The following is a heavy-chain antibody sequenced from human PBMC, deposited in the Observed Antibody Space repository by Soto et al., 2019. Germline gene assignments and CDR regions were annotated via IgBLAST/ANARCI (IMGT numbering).Heavy chain of an antibody. V-gene: IGHV6-1*01. Sequence: SQTLSLTCVISGDSVSSSSVAWNWVRQSPSRGLEWLGRTYYRCRWYSDFAVSVRGRIVINADTSKNQFSLQLNSVTPEDTAVYFCARSEEDYDYYYYGLDVWGQGTTVTVSS. CDR2: TYYRCRWYS. CDR3: ARSEEDYDYYYYGLDV. D-gene: IGHD3-16*01. CDR1: GDSVSSSSVA. J-gene: IGHJ6*02.